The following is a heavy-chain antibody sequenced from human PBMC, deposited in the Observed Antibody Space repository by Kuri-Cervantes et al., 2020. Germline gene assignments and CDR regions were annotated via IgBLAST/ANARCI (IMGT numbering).Heavy chain of an antibody. J-gene: IGHJ2*01. CDR3: ARAPPRPYCSSTSCFLNWYFDL. V-gene: IGHV3-48*04. Sequence: GESLKISCAASGFTFSSYGMHWVRQAPGKGLEWVSYISSSGSTIYYADSVKGRFTISRDNAKNSLYLQVNSLRAEDTAVYYCARAPPRPYCSSTSCFLNWYFDLWGRGTLVTVSS. D-gene: IGHD2-2*01. CDR2: ISSSGSTI. CDR1: GFTFSSYG.